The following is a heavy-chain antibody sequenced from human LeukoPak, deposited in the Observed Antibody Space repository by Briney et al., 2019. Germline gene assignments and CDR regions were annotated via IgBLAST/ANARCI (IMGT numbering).Heavy chain of an antibody. CDR2: IKQDGSKK. Sequence: GGFLRLSCVASGFPFSSYWMTWVRQAPGKGLEWVANIKQDGSKKSYVDSVKGRFTISRDNAKNSLYLQMNSLRAEDTAIYYCTRVGYIDEGIDYWGQGTLVTVSS. V-gene: IGHV3-7*04. CDR3: TRVGYIDEGIDY. J-gene: IGHJ4*02. D-gene: IGHD5-24*01. CDR1: GFPFSSYW.